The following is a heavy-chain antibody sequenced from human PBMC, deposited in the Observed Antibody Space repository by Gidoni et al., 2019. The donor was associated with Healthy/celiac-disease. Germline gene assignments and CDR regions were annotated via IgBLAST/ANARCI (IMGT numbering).Heavy chain of an antibody. Sequence: QVQLVQSGAEVKKPGASVKVSCKASGYTFTSYYMHWVRQAPGQGLEWMGIINPSGGSTSYAQKFQGRVTMTRDTSTSTVYMELSSLRSEDTAVYYCARVGGFPGLSTHHDAFDIWGQGTMVTVSS. J-gene: IGHJ3*02. V-gene: IGHV1-46*01. CDR1: GYTFTSYY. CDR2: INPSGGST. D-gene: IGHD2-15*01. CDR3: ARVGGFPGLSTHHDAFDI.